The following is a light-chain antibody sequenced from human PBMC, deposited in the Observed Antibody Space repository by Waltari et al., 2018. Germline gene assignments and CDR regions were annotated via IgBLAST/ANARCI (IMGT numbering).Light chain of an antibody. CDR2: GAS. CDR3: QQYNNWPYT. V-gene: IGKV3-15*01. CDR1: QSVSSN. J-gene: IGKJ2*01. Sequence: EIVMTQSPATLSVSPGERATLSCRASQSVSSNSAWYQQKPGQAHRLLIYGASTRATGIPARFSGSGSGTEFTLTISSLQSEDFAVYYCQQYNNWPYTFGQGTKLEIK.